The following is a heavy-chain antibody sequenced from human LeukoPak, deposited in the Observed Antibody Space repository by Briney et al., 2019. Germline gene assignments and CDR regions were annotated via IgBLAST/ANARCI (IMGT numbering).Heavy chain of an antibody. D-gene: IGHD3-22*01. CDR3: ARSGPVEDGYYGNHFDY. J-gene: IGHJ4*02. Sequence: GGSLRLSCTASGFIFNNYWMTWVRQAPGGGLEWVANIKADGSEKLYVDSVMGRFIISRDDAINSVYLQMNSLRAEDTAVYYCARSGPVEDGYYGNHFDYWGQGTLVTVSS. V-gene: IGHV3-7*03. CDR2: IKADGSEK. CDR1: GFIFNNYW.